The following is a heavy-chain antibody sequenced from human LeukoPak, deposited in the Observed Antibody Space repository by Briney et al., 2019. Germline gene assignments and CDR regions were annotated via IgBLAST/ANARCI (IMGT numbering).Heavy chain of an antibody. Sequence: SETLSLTCTVSGGSISSHYWSWIRQPPGKGLEWIGYIYYSGSTNYNPSLKSRVTISVDTSKNQFSLKLSSVTAADTAVYYCARVGELPSGSHDLDYWGQGTLVTVSS. D-gene: IGHD1-26*01. CDR2: IYYSGST. CDR1: GGSISSHY. V-gene: IGHV4-59*11. CDR3: ARVGELPSGSHDLDY. J-gene: IGHJ4*02.